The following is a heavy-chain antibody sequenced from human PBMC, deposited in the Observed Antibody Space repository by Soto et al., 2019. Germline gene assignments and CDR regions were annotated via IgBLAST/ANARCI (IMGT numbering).Heavy chain of an antibody. CDR3: ARSQANFYYYYGMDV. V-gene: IGHV4-39*01. CDR1: GGSISSSSYY. J-gene: IGHJ6*02. CDR2: IYYSGST. Sequence: PSETLSLTCTVSGGSISSSSYYWGWIRQPPGKGLEWIGSIYYSGSTYYNPSLKSRVTISVDTSKNQFSLKLSSVTAADTAVYYCARSQANFYYYYGMDVWGQGTTVTVSS.